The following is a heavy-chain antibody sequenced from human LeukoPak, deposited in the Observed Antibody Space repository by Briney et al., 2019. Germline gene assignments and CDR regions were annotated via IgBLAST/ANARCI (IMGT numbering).Heavy chain of an antibody. Sequence: ASVTVSCKASGYTFTGYYMHWVRQAPGQGLEWMGRINPNSGGTNYAEKFQGRVTMTRDTSISTAYMELSRLRSDDTAVYYCARLKPLSWYYYYMDVWGKGTTVTVSS. J-gene: IGHJ6*03. CDR3: ARLKPLSWYYYYMDV. CDR1: GYTFTGYY. D-gene: IGHD1-1*01. CDR2: INPNSGGT. V-gene: IGHV1-2*06.